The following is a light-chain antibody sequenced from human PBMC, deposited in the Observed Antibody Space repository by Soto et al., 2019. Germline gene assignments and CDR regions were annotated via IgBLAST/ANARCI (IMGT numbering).Light chain of an antibody. J-gene: IGLJ3*02. V-gene: IGLV2-23*02. Sequence: SALTQPASVSGSPGQSITISCTGTSSDVGSYNLVSWFQQRPGKVPKLMIYEVTKWPSGVSNRFSGSKSGNTASLTISGLQAEDEADYYCCSFATTGIWVFGGGTKVTVL. CDR2: EVT. CDR3: CSFATTGIWV. CDR1: SSDVGSYNL.